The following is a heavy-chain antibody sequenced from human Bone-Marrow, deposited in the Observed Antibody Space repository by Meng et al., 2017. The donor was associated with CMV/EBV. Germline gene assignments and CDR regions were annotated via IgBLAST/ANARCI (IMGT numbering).Heavy chain of an antibody. CDR1: GYTFTGYY. V-gene: IGHV1-2*02. D-gene: IGHD5-24*01. CDR2: INPNSGGT. Sequence: ASVKVSCKASGYTFTGYYMHWVRQAPGQGLEWMGWINPNSGGTNYAQKFQGRVTMARDTSISTAYMELSRLRSDDTAVYYCARGRGATTPFDYWGQGTLVTVSS. CDR3: ARGRGATTPFDY. J-gene: IGHJ4*02.